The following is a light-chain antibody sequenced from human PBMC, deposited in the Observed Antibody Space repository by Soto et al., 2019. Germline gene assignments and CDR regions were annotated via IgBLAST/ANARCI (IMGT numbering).Light chain of an antibody. CDR2: EVT. CDR3: GSYAGGNTFV. J-gene: IGLJ1*01. V-gene: IGLV2-8*01. Sequence: QSVLTQPPSVSGSPGQSVTISCTGTSSDVGSYNYVSWYQHHPGKAPKLIIYEVTKRPSGVPDRFSGSRSGTTASLTVSGLQAEDEADYYCGSYAGGNTFVFGTGTKVTVL. CDR1: SSDVGSYNY.